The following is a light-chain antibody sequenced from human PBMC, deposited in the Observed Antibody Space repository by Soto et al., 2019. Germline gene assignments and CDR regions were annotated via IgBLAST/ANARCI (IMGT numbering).Light chain of an antibody. CDR2: TAS. J-gene: IGKJ2*01. Sequence: DIPMTQSPSSVSASVGDRVTITCRASRDINRWLAWYQQKPGKAPKLLIYTASSLQSGVPSRFSGSGSGTDFTLTITSLQPEDFATYYCHQATSFPYTLGQGTKLEIK. V-gene: IGKV1-12*01. CDR3: HQATSFPYT. CDR1: RDINRW.